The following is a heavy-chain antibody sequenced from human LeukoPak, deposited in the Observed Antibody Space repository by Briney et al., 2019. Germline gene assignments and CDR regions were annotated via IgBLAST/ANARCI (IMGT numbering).Heavy chain of an antibody. Sequence: PSETLSLTCALYGRSLSVHYRSRIPHPPGKGLECSGEINLSVSTNYNPSLKSRVTISVDTPKNQFSLKLSSVTAADTAVYYCARGYVWGSYRYRTYYFDYWGQGTLVTVSS. V-gene: IGHV4-34*01. D-gene: IGHD3-16*02. J-gene: IGHJ4*02. CDR3: ARGYVWGSYRYRTYYFDY. CDR2: INLSVST. CDR1: GRSLSVHY.